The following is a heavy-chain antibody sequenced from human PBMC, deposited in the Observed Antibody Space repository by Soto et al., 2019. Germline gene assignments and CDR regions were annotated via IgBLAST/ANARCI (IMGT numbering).Heavy chain of an antibody. CDR3: AKDQVRVVVAAAFDY. CDR1: GFTFSDYY. J-gene: IGHJ4*02. Sequence: PGGSLRLSCAASGFTFSDYYMSWIRQAPGKGLEWVSYISNSGSTKFYADSVTGRFTISRDNAKNSLHLQMNSLRAEDTAVYYCAKDQVRVVVAAAFDYWGQGTLVTVSS. D-gene: IGHD2-15*01. CDR2: ISNSGSTK. V-gene: IGHV3-11*04.